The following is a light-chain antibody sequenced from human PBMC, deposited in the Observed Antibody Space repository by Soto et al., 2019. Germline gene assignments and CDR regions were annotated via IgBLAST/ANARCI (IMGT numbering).Light chain of an antibody. V-gene: IGKV1-5*03. CDR2: RAS. CDR1: QSISGTW. CDR3: QQYKTYWT. J-gene: IGKJ1*01. Sequence: DIQMTQSPSTLSASVGDRVTITCRASQSISGTWLAWYQQKPGTAPNLLIYRASSLESGVPSRFSGSGSGTEFTLTISSLQPDDFATYYCQQYKTYWTFGQGTKVEIK.